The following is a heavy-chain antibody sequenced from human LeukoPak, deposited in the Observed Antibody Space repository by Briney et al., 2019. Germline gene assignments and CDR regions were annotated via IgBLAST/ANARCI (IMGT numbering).Heavy chain of an antibody. CDR1: GFTFSSYS. V-gene: IGHV3-21*01. D-gene: IGHD6-19*01. CDR3: ARDDISVIAVAFDY. CDR2: ISTTGSYI. Sequence: GGSLRLSCAASGFTFSSYSMNWVRQAPGKGLEWVSSISTTGSYIYYADSVKGRFTISRDNAKNSLYLQMNSLRAEDTAVYYCARDDISVIAVAFDYWGQGTLVTVSS. J-gene: IGHJ4*02.